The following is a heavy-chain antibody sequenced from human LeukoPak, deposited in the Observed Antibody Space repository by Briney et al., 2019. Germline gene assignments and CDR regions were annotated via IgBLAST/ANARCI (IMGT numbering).Heavy chain of an antibody. CDR1: GFTFSSYA. D-gene: IGHD6-13*01. J-gene: IGHJ4*02. Sequence: HPGRSLRLSCAASGFTFSSYAMHWVRQAPGKGLEWVAAILYDGSDEYYADSVKGRFTISRDNSKNTLYLQMNSLRAEDTAVYYCAKARGVAAPPLDYWGQGTLVTVSS. V-gene: IGHV3-30*04. CDR3: AKARGVAAPPLDY. CDR2: ILYDGSDE.